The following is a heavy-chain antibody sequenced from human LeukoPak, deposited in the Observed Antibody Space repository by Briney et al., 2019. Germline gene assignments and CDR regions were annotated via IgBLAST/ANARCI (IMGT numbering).Heavy chain of an antibody. Sequence: GASVKVSCKTSGYIFTGYYIHWVRQAPGQGLEWMGWISAYNGNTNYAQKLQGRVTMTTDTSTSTAYMELRSLRSDDTAVYYCARGGSRYSPQRQHKYYYMDVWGKGTTVTVSS. J-gene: IGHJ6*03. V-gene: IGHV1-18*04. CDR1: GYIFTGYY. CDR3: ARGGSRYSPQRQHKYYYMDV. CDR2: ISAYNGNT. D-gene: IGHD6-13*01.